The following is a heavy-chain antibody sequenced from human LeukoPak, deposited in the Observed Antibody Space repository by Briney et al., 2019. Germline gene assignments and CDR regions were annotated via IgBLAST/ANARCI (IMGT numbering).Heavy chain of an antibody. CDR2: ISAYNGNT. V-gene: IGHV1-18*01. CDR3: ARQRGATVVTLVKYFAY. Sequence: GASVKVSCKASGYTVTSYGISWVRQAPGQGLEGMGWISAYNGNTNYAQKLQGRVTMTTDTSTSTAYMELRSLRSDDTAVYYCARQRGATVVTLVKYFAYWGQGTLVTVSS. J-gene: IGHJ4*02. CDR1: GYTVTSYG. D-gene: IGHD4-23*01.